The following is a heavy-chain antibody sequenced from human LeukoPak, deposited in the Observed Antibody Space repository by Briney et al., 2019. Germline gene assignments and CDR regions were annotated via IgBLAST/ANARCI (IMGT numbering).Heavy chain of an antibody. V-gene: IGHV3-64D*09. J-gene: IGHJ4*02. Sequence: GGSLRLSCAASGFTFSSYGMHWVRQAPGKGLEYVAIINDNGYNTDYAGSVKGRFTDARDNSKNTLYLQMSSLRPEDTAVYYCVKDLSGSFSFDQRGQGTLVTVSS. CDR2: INDNGYNT. CDR1: GFTFSSYG. CDR3: VKDLSGSFSFDQ. D-gene: IGHD1-26*01.